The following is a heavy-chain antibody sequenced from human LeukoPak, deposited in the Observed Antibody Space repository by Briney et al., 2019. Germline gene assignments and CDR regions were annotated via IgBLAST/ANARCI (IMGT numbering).Heavy chain of an antibody. CDR1: GGSISSSSYY. CDR3: ARADGYKRGGFDY. J-gene: IGHJ4*02. V-gene: IGHV4-39*07. Sequence: PSETLSLTCTVSGGSISSSSYYWGWIRQPPGKGLEWIGSIYYSGSTYYNPSLKSRVTISVDTSKNQFSLKLSSVTAADTAVYYCARADGYKRGGFDYWGQGTLVTVSS. CDR2: IYYSGST. D-gene: IGHD5-24*01.